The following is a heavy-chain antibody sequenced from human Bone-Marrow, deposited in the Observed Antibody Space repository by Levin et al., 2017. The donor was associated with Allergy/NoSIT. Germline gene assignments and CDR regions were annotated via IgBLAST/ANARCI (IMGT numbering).Heavy chain of an antibody. D-gene: IGHD1-1*01. Sequence: GESLKISCVGSGFTFENHGIHWVRQAPGKGLEWVSVLSYDGTTEYYGDSVKGRFTMSRDNSKNTVYLQIERLRLDDTAVYYCARTAGKNRHDLDWWGLGTLVTVS. CDR1: GFTFENHG. CDR3: ARTAGKNRHDLDW. CDR2: LSYDGTTE. J-gene: IGHJ4*01. V-gene: IGHV3-30*03.